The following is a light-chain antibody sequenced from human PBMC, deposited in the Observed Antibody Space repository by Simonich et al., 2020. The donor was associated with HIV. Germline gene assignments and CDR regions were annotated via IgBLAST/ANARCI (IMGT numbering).Light chain of an antibody. CDR3: QQYYGTPLS. CDR1: QSVLYSSNNKNY. CDR2: WAS. V-gene: IGKV4-1*01. Sequence: DIVMTQSPDSLAVSLGERATINYKSSQSVLYSSNNKNYLALYQQKPGQPPKLLIYWASTREAGVPDRFSGSGSGTDFTLTISSLQAEDVAVYYCQQYYGTPLSFGGGTKVEVK. J-gene: IGKJ4*01.